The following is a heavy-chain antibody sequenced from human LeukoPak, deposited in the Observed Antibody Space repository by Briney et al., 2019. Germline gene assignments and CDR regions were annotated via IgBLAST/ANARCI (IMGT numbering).Heavy chain of an antibody. V-gene: IGHV3-23*01. CDR1: GFTFSSYA. D-gene: IGHD2-15*01. CDR2: ISGSGGST. J-gene: IGHJ3*02. CDR3: AKDELAMDIVVEGPAFDI. Sequence: GGSLRLSCAASGFTFSSYAMSWVRQAPGEGLEWVSAISGSGGSTYYADSVKGRFTISRDNSKNTLYLQMNSLRAEDTAVYYCAKDELAMDIVVEGPAFDIWGQGTMVTVSS.